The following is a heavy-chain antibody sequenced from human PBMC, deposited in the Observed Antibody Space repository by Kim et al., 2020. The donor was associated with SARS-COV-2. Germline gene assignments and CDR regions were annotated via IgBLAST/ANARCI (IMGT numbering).Heavy chain of an antibody. J-gene: IGHJ6*03. V-gene: IGHV4-39*01. CDR3: ARGQAGPLRYFDWLSYYYYYYMDV. Sequence: SETLSLTCTVSGGSISSSGYYWGWIRQPPGKGLEWIGSIYYSGSTYYNPSLKSRVTISVDTSKNQFSLKLSSVTAADTAVYYCARGQAGPLRYFDWLSYYYYYYMDVWGKGTTVTVSS. CDR2: IYYSGST. CDR1: GGSISSSGYY. D-gene: IGHD3-9*01.